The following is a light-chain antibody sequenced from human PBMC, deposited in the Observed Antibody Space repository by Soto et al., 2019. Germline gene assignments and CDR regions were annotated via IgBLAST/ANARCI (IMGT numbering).Light chain of an antibody. Sequence: EIVLTQSPGTLSLSPGEGATLSCRASQSVSSTYLAWYQHKPGQAPRNLIYSASRRASGIPDRFSGSGSGTDFTLTINRLEPEDFAEYYCQQYSGPGMYTFGQGTKLEIK. CDR2: SAS. V-gene: IGKV3-20*01. CDR1: QSVSSTY. J-gene: IGKJ2*01. CDR3: QQYSGPGMYT.